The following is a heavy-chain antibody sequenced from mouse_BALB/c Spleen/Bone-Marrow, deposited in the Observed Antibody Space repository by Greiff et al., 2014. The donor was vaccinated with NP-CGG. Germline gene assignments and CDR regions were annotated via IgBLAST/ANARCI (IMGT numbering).Heavy chain of an antibody. J-gene: IGHJ2*01. CDR2: IDPANGNT. D-gene: IGHD2-1*01. V-gene: IGHV14-3*02. CDR1: GFNIKDTY. Sequence: DVHLVESGAELVKPGASVKLSCTASGFNIKDTYIHWVKQRPEQGLEWIGRIDPANGNTKYDPKFQGKATITADTSSNTAYLQLSSLTSEDTAVYYCARYRYGNFDYWGQGTTLTVSS. CDR3: ARYRYGNFDY.